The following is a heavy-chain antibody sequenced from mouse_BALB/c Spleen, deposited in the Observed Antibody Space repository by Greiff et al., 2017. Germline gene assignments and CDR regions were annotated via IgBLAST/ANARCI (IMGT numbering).Heavy chain of an antibody. J-gene: IGHJ2*01. D-gene: IGHD2-14*01. CDR1: GFTFSSYT. V-gene: IGHV5-6-4*01. Sequence: EVKVVESGGGLVKPGGSLKLSCAASGFTFSSYTMSWVRQTPEKRLEWVATISSGGSYTYYPDSVKGRFTISRDNAKNTLYLQMSSLKSEDTAMYYCTRGAYRYEIFDYWGQGTTLTVSS. CDR2: ISSGGSYT. CDR3: TRGAYRYEIFDY.